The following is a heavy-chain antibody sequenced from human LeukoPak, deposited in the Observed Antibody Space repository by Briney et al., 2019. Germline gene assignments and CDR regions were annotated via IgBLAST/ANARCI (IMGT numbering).Heavy chain of an antibody. CDR2: ISYDGSNK. CDR3: AKILGDGYSAFDI. D-gene: IGHD5-24*01. CDR1: GFTFSSYG. Sequence: PGGSLRLSCAASGFTFSSYGMHWVCQAPGKGLEWVAVISYDGSNKYYADSVKGRFTISRDNSKNTLYLQMNSLRAEDTAVYYCAKILGDGYSAFDIWGQGTMVTVSS. V-gene: IGHV3-30*18. J-gene: IGHJ3*02.